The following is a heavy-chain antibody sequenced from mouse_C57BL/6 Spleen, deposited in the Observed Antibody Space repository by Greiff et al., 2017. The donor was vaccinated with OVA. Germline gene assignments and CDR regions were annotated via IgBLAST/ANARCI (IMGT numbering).Heavy chain of an antibody. CDR2: IDPSDSYT. CDR1: GYTFTSYW. Sequence: QVQLQQPGAVLVMPGASVKLSCKASGYTFTSYWMHWVKQRPGQGLEWIGEIDPSDSYTNYNQKFKGKSTLTVDKSSSTAYMQLSSLTSEDSAVYYCASGTYGFAYWGQGTLVTVSA. D-gene: IGHD4-1*01. J-gene: IGHJ3*01. V-gene: IGHV1-69*01. CDR3: ASGTYGFAY.